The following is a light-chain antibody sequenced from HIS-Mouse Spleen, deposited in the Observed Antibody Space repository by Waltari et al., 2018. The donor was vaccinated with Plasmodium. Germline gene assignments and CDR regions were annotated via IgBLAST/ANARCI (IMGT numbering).Light chain of an antibody. V-gene: IGKV3-15*01. J-gene: IGKJ2*01. Sequence: EIVMTQSPATLSVSPGERATLSCRASQSVSRNLAWYQQKPGQAPRLLIYGASPRATGIPARFSGSGSGTEFTLTISSLQSEDCAVYYCQQYNNWPPYTFGQGTKLEIK. CDR3: QQYNNWPPYT. CDR1: QSVSRN. CDR2: GAS.